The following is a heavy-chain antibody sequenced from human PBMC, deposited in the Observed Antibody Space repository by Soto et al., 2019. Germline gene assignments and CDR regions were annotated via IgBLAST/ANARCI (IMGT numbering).Heavy chain of an antibody. CDR1: GGSISSYY. CDR3: ARDSAAAGPNTYNWFDP. J-gene: IGHJ5*02. D-gene: IGHD6-13*01. Sequence: PSETLSLTCTVSGGSISSYYWSWIRQPPGKGLEWIGYIYYSGSTNYNPSLKSRVTISVDTSKNQFSLKLSSVTAADTAVYYCARDSAAAGPNTYNWFDPWGQGTXVTVSS. CDR2: IYYSGST. V-gene: IGHV4-59*01.